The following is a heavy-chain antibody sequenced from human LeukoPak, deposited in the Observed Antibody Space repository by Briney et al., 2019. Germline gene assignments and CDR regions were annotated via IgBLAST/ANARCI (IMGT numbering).Heavy chain of an antibody. CDR1: GFTFSSYE. CDR2: ITSSGSNI. V-gene: IGHV3-48*03. D-gene: IGHD3-22*01. J-gene: IGHJ4*02. Sequence: GGSLRLSCAASGFTFSSYEMNWVRQAPGKGLEWVSYITSSGSNIFHADSVKGRFTISRDNSKNTLYLQMNSLRAEETAVYYCARDQGYYYDSSGYYTGGYFDYWGQGTLVTVSS. CDR3: ARDQGYYYDSSGYYTGGYFDY.